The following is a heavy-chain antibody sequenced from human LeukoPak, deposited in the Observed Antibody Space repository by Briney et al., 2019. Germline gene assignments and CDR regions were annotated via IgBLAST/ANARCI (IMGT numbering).Heavy chain of an antibody. CDR2: VYYSGDT. D-gene: IGHD4-23*01. Sequence: SENLSLTCTVSAVSISSSSYYWRWIRQPLGKGLEMIGTVYYSGDTYYNPALKSRVTMSVDTSTNQFSLKLSSVTAADTAVYYCARATTVVTPLPYFDYWGQGTLVTVSS. CDR1: AVSISSSSYY. V-gene: IGHV4-39*01. CDR3: ARATTVVTPLPYFDY. J-gene: IGHJ4*02.